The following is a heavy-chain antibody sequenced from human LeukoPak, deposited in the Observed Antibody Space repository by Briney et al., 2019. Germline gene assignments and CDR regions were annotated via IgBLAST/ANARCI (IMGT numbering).Heavy chain of an antibody. V-gene: IGHV4-39*07. J-gene: IGHJ4*02. Sequence: PSETLSLTCTVSGGSIRTNSYYWGWIRQPPGKGLEWIGSIYYSGSTYYNPSLKNRATISMDASKNQFSLKLSSVTAADTAVYYCAREEDYYDSSGTSFDYWGQGTLVTVSS. D-gene: IGHD3-22*01. CDR2: IYYSGST. CDR1: GGSIRTNSYY. CDR3: AREEDYYDSSGTSFDY.